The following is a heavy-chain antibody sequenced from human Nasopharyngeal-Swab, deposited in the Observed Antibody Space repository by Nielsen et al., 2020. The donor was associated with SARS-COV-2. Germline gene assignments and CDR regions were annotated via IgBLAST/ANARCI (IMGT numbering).Heavy chain of an antibody. J-gene: IGHJ6*03. CDR2: IIPILGIA. CDR3: ARDFIPGYDFWSGYWDGGGSPGCYMDV. CDR1: GGTFSSYA. Sequence: SVKVSCKASGGTFSSYAISWVRQAPGQGLEWMGGIIPILGIANYAQKFQGRVTITADKSTSTAYMELSSLRSEDTAVYYCARDFIPGYDFWSGYWDGGGSPGCYMDVWGKGTTVTVSS. V-gene: IGHV1-69*10. D-gene: IGHD3-3*01.